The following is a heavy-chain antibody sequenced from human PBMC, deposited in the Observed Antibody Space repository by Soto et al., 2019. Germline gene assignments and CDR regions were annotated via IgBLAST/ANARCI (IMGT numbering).Heavy chain of an antibody. CDR2: INPNSGGT. J-gene: IGHJ4*02. D-gene: IGHD3-3*01. CDR1: GYTFTGYY. CDR3: AREPAYDFWSGSSFDY. Sequence: QVRLVQSGAEVKKPGASVKVSCKASGYTFTGYYMHWVRQAPGQGLEWMGWINPNSGGTNYAQKFQGWVTMTRDTSISTAYMELSRLRSDDTAVYYCAREPAYDFWSGSSFDYWGQGTLVTVSS. V-gene: IGHV1-2*04.